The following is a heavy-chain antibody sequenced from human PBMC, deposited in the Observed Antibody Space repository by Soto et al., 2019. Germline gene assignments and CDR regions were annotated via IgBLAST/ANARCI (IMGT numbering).Heavy chain of an antibody. Sequence: GGSLRLSCAASGFTFSTYDIHWVRQATGKGLEWVSYIGTAGDTYYPGSVKGRFTISRENAKNSLYLQMNSLRAGDTAVYYCARVPKGQLWTFDYWGQGTLVTVSS. J-gene: IGHJ4*02. CDR2: IGTAGDT. CDR3: ARVPKGQLWTFDY. CDR1: GFTFSTYD. V-gene: IGHV3-13*01. D-gene: IGHD5-18*01.